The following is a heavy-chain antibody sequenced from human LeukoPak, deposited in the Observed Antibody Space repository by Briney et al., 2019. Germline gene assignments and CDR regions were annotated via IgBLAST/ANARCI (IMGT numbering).Heavy chain of an antibody. D-gene: IGHD1-26*01. CDR3: AREKWELRRGYWFDP. J-gene: IGHJ5*02. V-gene: IGHV1-8*01. CDR1: GYTFTSYD. Sequence: ASVTVSCKASGYTFTSYDINWVRQATGQGLEWMGWMNPNSGNTGYAQKFQGRVTMTRDRSTSTVYMELSSLRSEDTAVYYCAREKWELRRGYWFDPWGQGTLVTVSS. CDR2: MNPNSGNT.